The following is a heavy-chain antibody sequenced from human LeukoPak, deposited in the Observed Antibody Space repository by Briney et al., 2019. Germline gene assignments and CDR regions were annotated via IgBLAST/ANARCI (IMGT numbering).Heavy chain of an antibody. J-gene: IGHJ4*02. D-gene: IGHD6-6*01. CDR2: IYSSGST. Sequence: PSETLSLTCTVSGGSISSYYWSWIRQPAGKGLEWIGRIYSSGSTNYNPSLKSRVTMSVDTSKNQFSLKLTSVTAADTAVYYCASRTGSVSYYFDYWGQGTLVTVSS. V-gene: IGHV4-4*07. CDR3: ASRTGSVSYYFDY. CDR1: GGSISSYY.